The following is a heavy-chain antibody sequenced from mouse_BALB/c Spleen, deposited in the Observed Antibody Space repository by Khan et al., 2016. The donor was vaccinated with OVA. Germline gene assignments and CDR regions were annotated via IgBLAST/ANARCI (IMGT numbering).Heavy chain of an antibody. CDR1: GYTFTNYG. V-gene: IGHV9-3*02. Sequence: QIQLVQSGPELKKPGETVKISCKASGYTFTNYGMNWVKQAPGKGLKWMGWINTNTGEPTYAEEFKGRFAFSLETSASTAYLQLNNLKNEDTATYFCARGNYYGSNSWLAYWGQGTLVTVSA. D-gene: IGHD1-1*01. CDR3: ARGNYYGSNSWLAY. CDR2: INTNTGEP. J-gene: IGHJ3*01.